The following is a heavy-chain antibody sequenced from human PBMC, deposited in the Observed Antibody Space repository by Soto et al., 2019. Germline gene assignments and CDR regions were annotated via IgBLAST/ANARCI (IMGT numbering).Heavy chain of an antibody. D-gene: IGHD2-21*02. CDR3: VSHVVVTAINAFDI. V-gene: IGHV3-72*01. CDR1: GFTFSNAW. CDR2: TANKANSYST. J-gene: IGHJ3*02. Sequence: GGSLRLSCAASGFTFSNAWMNWVRQAPGKGLEWVGRTANKANSYSTQYAASVKGRFTISRDESKNSLYLQMNSLKTEDTAMYYSVSHVVVTAINAFDIWGQGTTVTVSS.